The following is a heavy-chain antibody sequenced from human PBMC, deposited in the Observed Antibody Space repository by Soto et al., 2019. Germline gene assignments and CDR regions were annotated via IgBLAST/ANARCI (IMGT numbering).Heavy chain of an antibody. J-gene: IGHJ4*02. CDR3: ARDTPPPDN. CDR2: ISAYNCHT. V-gene: IGHV1-18*01. Sequence: QVQLVQSGAEVKKPGASVKVYCKASGYTFASYAISWLRQAPGQGLEWMGWISAYNCHTNYAQKLQGRVTMTTDTAASTAYMELRSLRSDDTSVYYCARDTPPPDNWGAGPLVTVS. CDR1: GYTFASYA.